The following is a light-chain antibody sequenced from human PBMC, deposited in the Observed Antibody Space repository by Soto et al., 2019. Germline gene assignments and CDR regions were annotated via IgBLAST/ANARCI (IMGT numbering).Light chain of an antibody. J-gene: IGLJ2*01. V-gene: IGLV2-8*01. CDR3: SSYAGSNTLL. CDR2: EVS. CDR1: ISDVGGYNF. Sequence: SVLSPPPSAYGSPGQSRTISCTGTISDVGGYNFVSWYQQHPGKAPKVMIYEVSKRPSGVPDRFSGSKSGNTASLTVSGLQAEDEADYYCSSYAGSNTLLFGGGTKATVL.